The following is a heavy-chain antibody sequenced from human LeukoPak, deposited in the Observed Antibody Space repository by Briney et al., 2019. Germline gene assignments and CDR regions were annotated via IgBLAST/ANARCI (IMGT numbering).Heavy chain of an antibody. CDR1: GFTFTNYN. D-gene: IGHD3-10*01. CDR3: ARESSYYGSGSYTGIDY. Sequence: ASVKVSCKASGFTFTNYNMHWVRQAPGQGLEWIGWISAYNGNTNYAQKLQGRVTMTTDTSTSTAYMELRSLRSDDTAVYYCARESSYYGSGSYTGIDYWGQGTLVTVSS. J-gene: IGHJ4*02. V-gene: IGHV1-18*01. CDR2: ISAYNGNT.